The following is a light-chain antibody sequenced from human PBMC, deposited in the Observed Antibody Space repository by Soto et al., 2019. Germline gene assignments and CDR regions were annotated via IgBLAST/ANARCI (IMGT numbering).Light chain of an antibody. CDR3: AACDDSLSGWV. V-gene: IGLV1-47*01. Sequence: QSVLTQPPSASGTPGQRVTISCSGSSSNIGSNYVYWYQQLPGAAPKLIMYRNDQRPSGVPDRFSGSKSGISASLAISGLRSEDEADYYCAACDDSLSGWVFGGGTKLTVL. J-gene: IGLJ3*02. CDR2: RND. CDR1: SSNIGSNY.